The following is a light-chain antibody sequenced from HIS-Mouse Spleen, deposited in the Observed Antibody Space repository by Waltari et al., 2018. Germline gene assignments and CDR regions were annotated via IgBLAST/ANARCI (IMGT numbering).Light chain of an antibody. J-gene: IGLJ1*01. V-gene: IGLV2-14*03. Sequence: QSALTQPASVSGSPGQSITISCTGTSSDVGGYNYSPLYQQHPGKAPKLMIYDVSNRPSGVSSRFSGSKSGNTASLTISGLQAEDEADYYCSSYTSSSTLGYVFGTGTKVTVL. CDR3: SSYTSSSTLGYV. CDR2: DVS. CDR1: SSDVGGYNY.